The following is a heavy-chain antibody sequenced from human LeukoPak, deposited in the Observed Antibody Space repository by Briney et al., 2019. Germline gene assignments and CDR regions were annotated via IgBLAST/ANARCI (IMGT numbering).Heavy chain of an antibody. CDR2: ISFDGSYK. D-gene: IGHD2-2*01. V-gene: IGHV3-30*04. Sequence: GGSLRLSCAASGFTLSTYAMHWVRQAPGKGLEWVASISFDGSYKYIADSVKGRFTISRDNSKNTLYLQMDSLRAEDTAVYYCARAGYCSSTSCYTFPYNYWGQGTLVTVSS. J-gene: IGHJ4*02. CDR3: ARAGYCSSTSCYTFPYNY. CDR1: GFTLSTYA.